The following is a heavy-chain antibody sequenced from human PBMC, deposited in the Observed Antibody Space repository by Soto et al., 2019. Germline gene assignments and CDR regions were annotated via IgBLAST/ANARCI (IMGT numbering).Heavy chain of an antibody. Sequence: SVKVSCKASGGTFSSYAISWVRQAPGQGLEWMGGIIPIFGTANYAQKFQGRVTITADESTSTAYMELSSLRSEDTAVYYCARSLGHYYDSSGLPSAYYYYGMDVWGQGTTVTVSS. CDR1: GGTFSSYA. CDR3: ARSLGHYYDSSGLPSAYYYYGMDV. CDR2: IIPIFGTA. D-gene: IGHD3-22*01. J-gene: IGHJ6*02. V-gene: IGHV1-69*13.